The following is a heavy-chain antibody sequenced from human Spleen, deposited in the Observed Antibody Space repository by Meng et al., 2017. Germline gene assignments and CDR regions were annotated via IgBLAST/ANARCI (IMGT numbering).Heavy chain of an antibody. V-gene: IGHV4-34*01. J-gene: IGHJ5*02. CDR3: ARDAGDL. CDR2: INHRGKT. Sequence: QGQVQQWGAGPLKSSETLSLTGAVAGVSLSGDYWSWIRQPPGKGLEWIGEINHRGKTTYNPSLKSRVTMSIDTSEKQFSLKLSSVTAADTAVYYCARDAGDLWGQGTLVTVSS. CDR1: GVSLSGDY.